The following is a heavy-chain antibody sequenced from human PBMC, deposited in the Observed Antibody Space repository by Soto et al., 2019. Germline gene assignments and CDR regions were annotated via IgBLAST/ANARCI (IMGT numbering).Heavy chain of an antibody. J-gene: IGHJ4*02. Sequence: SLRLSCVGSGFTFSNAWMNWVRQAPGKGLEWVGRIKSKYNGGTRDYAAPVKGRFAVSRDDSKNTFFLEMNSLKIEDAAVYYCATGAFLDNWGQGTPVTVSS. V-gene: IGHV3-15*01. CDR1: GFTFSNAW. CDR3: ATGAFLDN. CDR2: IKSKYNGGTR.